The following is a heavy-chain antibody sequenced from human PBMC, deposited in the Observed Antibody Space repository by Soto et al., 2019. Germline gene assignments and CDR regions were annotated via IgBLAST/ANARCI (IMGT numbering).Heavy chain of an antibody. CDR3: ARHGVWGVVPAATLSYYYYYGMDV. CDR2: IYPGDSDT. CDR1: GYSFTSYW. J-gene: IGHJ6*02. V-gene: IGHV5-51*01. Sequence: GESLKISCKGSGYSFTSYWIGWVRQMPGKGLEWMGIIYPGDSDTRYSPSFQGQVTISADKSISTAYLQWSSLKASGTAMYYCARHGVWGVVPAATLSYYYYYGMDVWGQGTTVTVSS. D-gene: IGHD2-2*01.